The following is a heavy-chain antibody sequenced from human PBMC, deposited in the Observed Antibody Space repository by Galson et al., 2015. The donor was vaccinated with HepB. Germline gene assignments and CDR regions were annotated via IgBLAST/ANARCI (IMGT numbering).Heavy chain of an antibody. Sequence: SLRLSCAASGFTFSDYYMEWVRQAPGKGLEWVGRVRHKARRYTTDYVASVEGRFTIARDDSKNYLYLKMDSLKTEDKAVYYCSRNLPGIDLDYWGQGTLVTVSS. J-gene: IGHJ4*02. CDR2: VRHKARRYTT. CDR1: GFTFSDYY. V-gene: IGHV3-72*01. D-gene: IGHD3-3*02. CDR3: SRNLPGIDLDY.